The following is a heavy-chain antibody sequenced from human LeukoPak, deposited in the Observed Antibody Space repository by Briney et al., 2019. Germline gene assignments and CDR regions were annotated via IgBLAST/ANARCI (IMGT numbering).Heavy chain of an antibody. J-gene: IGHJ4*02. Sequence: GRSLRLSCAASGFTFSSYGMHWVRQAPGKGLKWVAVIWYDGSNKYYADSVKGRFTISRDNSKNTLYLQMNSLRAEDTAVYYCARRKGGSAFDYWGQGTLVTVSS. V-gene: IGHV3-33*01. CDR1: GFTFSSYG. D-gene: IGHD3-10*01. CDR3: ARRKGGSAFDY. CDR2: IWYDGSNK.